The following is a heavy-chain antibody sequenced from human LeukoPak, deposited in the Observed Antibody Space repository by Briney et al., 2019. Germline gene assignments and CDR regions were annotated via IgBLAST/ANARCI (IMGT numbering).Heavy chain of an antibody. CDR3: AKDGIGGIYYDSSGYFDN. V-gene: IGHV3-23*01. Sequence: PGGSLRLSCAASGFTFNNYAMSWVRQAPGKGLEWVSAISGSGGSTYYADPLKGRFTISRDNSKNTLSLQMNSLRAEDTALYYCAKDGIGGIYYDSSGYFDNWGQGTLVTVSS. D-gene: IGHD3-22*01. J-gene: IGHJ4*02. CDR2: ISGSGGST. CDR1: GFTFNNYA.